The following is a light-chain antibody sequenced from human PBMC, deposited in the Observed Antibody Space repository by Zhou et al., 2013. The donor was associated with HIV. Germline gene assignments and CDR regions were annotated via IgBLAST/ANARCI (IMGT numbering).Light chain of an antibody. CDR2: AAS. CDR3: QQYNSYSPWT. Sequence: DIQMTQSPSSLSASVGDRVTITCRASRGIRNDLAWYQHKPGKAPQRLIYAASSLEDGVPSRFSGSGSGTEFTLTISSLQPDDFATYYCQQYNSYSPWTFGQGTKVEIK. CDR1: RGIRND. V-gene: IGKV1-17*01. J-gene: IGKJ1*01.